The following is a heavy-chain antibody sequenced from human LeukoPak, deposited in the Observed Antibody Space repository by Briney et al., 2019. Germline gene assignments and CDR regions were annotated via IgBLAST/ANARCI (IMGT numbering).Heavy chain of an antibody. J-gene: IGHJ4*02. V-gene: IGHV4-59*08. CDR2: IYYSGST. D-gene: IGHD3-10*01. CDR1: GGSISSHY. CDR3: ARMEYYGSGSYYFLDY. Sequence: ETLSLTCTVSGGSISSHYWTWIRQPPGKGLEWIGYIYYSGSTNYNPSLKSRVTISVDTSNHQFSLRLRSVTAADTAVYYCARMEYYGSGSYYFLDYWGQGILGTVSS.